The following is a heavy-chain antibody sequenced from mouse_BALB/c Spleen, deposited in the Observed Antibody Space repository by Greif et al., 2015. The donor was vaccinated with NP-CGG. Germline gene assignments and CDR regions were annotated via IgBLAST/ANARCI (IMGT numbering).Heavy chain of an antibody. J-gene: IGHJ2*01. V-gene: IGHV1S56*01. Sequence: QVQLQQSGPELVEPGASVRISCKASGYTFTSYYIHWVKQRPGQGLEWIGWIYPGNVNTKYNEKFKGKATLTADKSSSTAYMQLSSLTSEDSAVYFCARWGITGTKHFDYWGQGTTLTVSS. CDR3: ARWGITGTKHFDY. D-gene: IGHD4-1*01. CDR2: IYPGNVNT. CDR1: GYTFTSYY.